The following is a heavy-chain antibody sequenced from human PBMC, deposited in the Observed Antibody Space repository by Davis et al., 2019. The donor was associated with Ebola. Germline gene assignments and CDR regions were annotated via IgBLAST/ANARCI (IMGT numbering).Heavy chain of an antibody. V-gene: IGHV4-4*02. D-gene: IGHD6-6*01. CDR3: ARRRIAARPIDY. CDR2: IYHSGST. CDR1: GGSISSSNW. J-gene: IGHJ4*02. Sequence: GSLRLSCAVSGGSISSSNWWSWVRQPPGKGLEWIGEIYHSGSTNYNPSLKSRVTISVDKSKNQFSLKLSSVTAADTAVYYCARRRIAARPIDYWGQGTLVTVSS.